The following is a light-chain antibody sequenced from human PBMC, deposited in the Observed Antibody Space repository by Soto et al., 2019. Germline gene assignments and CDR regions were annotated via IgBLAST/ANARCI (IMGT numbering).Light chain of an antibody. V-gene: IGKV1-5*03. Sequence: DIQMTRSPSTLSASVGDRVTINCRASRSISTWLAWYQHRPGKAPKLLIYQASSLEDGVPSRFSGSGSGTEFTLTISSLQPDDFATYYCQQYISDSRTFGQGTKVESK. J-gene: IGKJ2*02. CDR2: QAS. CDR3: QQYISDSRT. CDR1: RSISTW.